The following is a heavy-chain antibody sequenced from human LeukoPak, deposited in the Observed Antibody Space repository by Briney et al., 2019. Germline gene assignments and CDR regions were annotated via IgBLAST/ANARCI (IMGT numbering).Heavy chain of an antibody. CDR1: GYTFTSYA. CDR3: ASTFITMVRGVISPPDY. J-gene: IGHJ4*02. D-gene: IGHD3-10*01. Sequence: ASVKVSCKASGYTFTSYAMNWVRQAPGQGLEWMGWINTNTGNPTYAQGFTGRFVFSLDTPVSTAYLQISSLKAEDTAVYYCASTFITMVRGVISPPDYWGQGTLVTVSS. V-gene: IGHV7-4-1*02. CDR2: INTNTGNP.